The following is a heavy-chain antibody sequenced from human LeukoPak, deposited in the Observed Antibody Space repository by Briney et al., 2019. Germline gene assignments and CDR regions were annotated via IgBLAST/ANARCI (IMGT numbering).Heavy chain of an antibody. J-gene: IGHJ4*02. V-gene: IGHV3-48*01. CDR1: GFTFSRYS. D-gene: IGHD3-10*01. Sequence: PGGSLRLSCAASGFTFSRYSMSWVRQAPGKGLEWVSYITSSSRTIYDADSVKGRFTISRDNAKNSLYLQMNSLRVEDTAVYYCARWGSLYYFDYWGQGTLVTVSS. CDR2: ITSSSRTI. CDR3: ARWGSLYYFDY.